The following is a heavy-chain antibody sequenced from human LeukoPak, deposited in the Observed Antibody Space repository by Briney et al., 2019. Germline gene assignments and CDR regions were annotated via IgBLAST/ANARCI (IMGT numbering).Heavy chain of an antibody. CDR3: AKGAGGFSYYNWFDP. Sequence: SETLSLTCTVSGGSISSSPYYWGWIRQPPGKGLERIGSIYYSGTTHYNPSLESRVTISADTSKNQFSLKLVSVTAADTAIYYCAKGAGGFSYYNWFDPWGQGTLVTVSS. J-gene: IGHJ5*02. V-gene: IGHV4-39*07. CDR2: IYYSGTT. CDR1: GGSISSSPYY. D-gene: IGHD5-18*01.